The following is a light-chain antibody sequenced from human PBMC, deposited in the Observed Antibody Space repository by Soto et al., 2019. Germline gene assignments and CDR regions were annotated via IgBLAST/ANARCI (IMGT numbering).Light chain of an antibody. CDR2: GAS. J-gene: IGKJ1*01. Sequence: EIVMTQSPATLSVCPGERATLSCRSSQSVADNLAWFQQKPGQGPRLLIYGASTRATGIPARFSGSGSGTEFTLTISSLQSEDFAVYYCQQYNNWPPWTFGQGTKVDI. CDR1: QSVADN. V-gene: IGKV3-15*01. CDR3: QQYNNWPPWT.